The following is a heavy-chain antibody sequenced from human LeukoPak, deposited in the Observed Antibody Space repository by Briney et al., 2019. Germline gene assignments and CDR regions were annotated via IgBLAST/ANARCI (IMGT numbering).Heavy chain of an antibody. CDR3: VRDSPQSGNGDY. CDR2: ISSSRGIV. CDR1: GFTFSTYS. Sequence: GGSLRLSCAASGFTFSTYSMNWVRHAPGTGLEWVSYISSSRGIVYYADSVKGRFTISRDNAKSSLYLQMNSLRAEDTAVYYCVRDSPQSGNGDYWGQGILVTVS. D-gene: IGHD5-12*01. J-gene: IGHJ4*02. V-gene: IGHV3-48*04.